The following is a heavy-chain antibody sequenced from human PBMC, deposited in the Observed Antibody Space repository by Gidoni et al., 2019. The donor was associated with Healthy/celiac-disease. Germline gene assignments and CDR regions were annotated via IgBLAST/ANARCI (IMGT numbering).Heavy chain of an antibody. V-gene: IGHV1-8*01. CDR2: MNPNSGNT. CDR1: GYTFPSYD. D-gene: IGHD2-15*01. Sequence: QVQLVQSGAEVKKTGASVKVSCKASGYTFPSYDINWVRQATGQGLEWMGWMNPNSGNTGFAQKFQGRVTMTRNTSIGTAYMELSSLRSEDTAVYYCARGRGRCSGGSCSSYWFDPWGQGTLVTVSS. J-gene: IGHJ5*02. CDR3: ARGRGRCSGGSCSSYWFDP.